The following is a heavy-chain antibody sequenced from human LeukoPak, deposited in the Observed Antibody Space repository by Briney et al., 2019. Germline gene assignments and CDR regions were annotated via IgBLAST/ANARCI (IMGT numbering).Heavy chain of an antibody. Sequence: PGGSLRLSCAASGFTFSSYAMHWVRQAPGKGLEWVAVISYDGSNKYYADSVKGRFTISRDNSKNTLYLQMSSLRVEDTAVYYCAIGGGWEPSSGVVTHIDVWGKGITVTVSS. CDR1: GFTFSSYA. J-gene: IGHJ6*03. D-gene: IGHD3-3*01. CDR3: AIGGGWEPSSGVVTHIDV. V-gene: IGHV3-30*07. CDR2: ISYDGSNK.